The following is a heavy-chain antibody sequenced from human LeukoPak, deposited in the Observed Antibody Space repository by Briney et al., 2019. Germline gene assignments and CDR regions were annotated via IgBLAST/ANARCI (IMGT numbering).Heavy chain of an antibody. CDR3: ARLKLRWSGYYTGPNFDY. V-gene: IGHV1-46*01. J-gene: IGHJ4*02. D-gene: IGHD3-3*01. CDR1: GYTFTSYY. Sequence: GASVKVSCKASGYTFTSYYMHWVRQAPGQGLEWMGIINPSGGSTSYAQKFQGRVTISVDTSKNQFSLKLSSVTAADTAVYYCARLKLRWSGYYTGPNFDYWGQGTLVTVSS. CDR2: INPSGGST.